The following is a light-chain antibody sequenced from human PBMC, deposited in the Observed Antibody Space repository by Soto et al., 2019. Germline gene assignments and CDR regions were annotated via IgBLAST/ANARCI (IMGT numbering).Light chain of an antibody. Sequence: QSALTQPRSVSGSPGQSVTISCTGTSSDVGGYNFVSWYQHHPGKAPKLMIYDVSKRPSGVPDRFSGSKSGSTASLTISGLQADDEADYYCCSYAGSYTWVFGGGTKLTVL. CDR1: SSDVGGYNF. CDR2: DVS. V-gene: IGLV2-11*01. CDR3: CSYAGSYTWV. J-gene: IGLJ3*02.